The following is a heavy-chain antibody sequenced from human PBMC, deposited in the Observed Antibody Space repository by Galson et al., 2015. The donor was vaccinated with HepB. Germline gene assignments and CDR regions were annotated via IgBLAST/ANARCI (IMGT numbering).Heavy chain of an antibody. V-gene: IGHV3-30-3*01. D-gene: IGHD2-2*01. J-gene: IGHJ4*02. Sequence: SLRLSCAASGFTFSTYAMYWVRQAPGKGLDGVAVISYDGSNKYYPDSVKGRFTVSRDNSKNTLYLQMNSLRADDTAVYYCAKVGSPGRLPATTYYFDYWGQGTLVTVSS. CDR2: ISYDGSNK. CDR1: GFTFSTYA. CDR3: AKVGSPGRLPATTYYFDY.